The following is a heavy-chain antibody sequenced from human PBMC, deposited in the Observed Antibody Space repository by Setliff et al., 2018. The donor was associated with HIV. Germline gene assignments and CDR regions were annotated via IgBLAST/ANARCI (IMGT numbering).Heavy chain of an antibody. D-gene: IGHD7-27*01. J-gene: IGHJ4*02. V-gene: IGHV3-48*04. Sequence: GGSLRLSCAASGFTFSRYAMNWVRQAPGKGLEWISYISSASSATTYADSVAGRFTVSRDNSKNMMYLQMGSLRVDDTAIYYCAKGFNWGSYYFDYWGQGTLVTVSS. CDR2: ISSASSAT. CDR1: GFTFSRYA. CDR3: AKGFNWGSYYFDY.